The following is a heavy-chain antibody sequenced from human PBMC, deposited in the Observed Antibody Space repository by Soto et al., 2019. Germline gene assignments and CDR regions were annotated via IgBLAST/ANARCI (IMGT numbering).Heavy chain of an antibody. V-gene: IGHV4-34*01. Sequence: SETLSLTCSVYGGSFSGYYWSWIRQPPGKGLEWIGEINHSGSTNYNPSLKSRVTISVDTSKNQFSLKLSSVTAADTAVYYCARRGQVYGELDYWGQGTLVTVSS. CDR3: ARRGQVYGELDY. J-gene: IGHJ4*02. CDR1: GGSFSGYY. CDR2: INHSGST. D-gene: IGHD4-17*01.